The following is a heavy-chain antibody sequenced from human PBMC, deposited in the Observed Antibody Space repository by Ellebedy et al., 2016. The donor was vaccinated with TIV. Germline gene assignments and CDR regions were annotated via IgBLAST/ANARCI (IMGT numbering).Heavy chain of an antibody. Sequence: SETLSLXXAVYGGSSSGYYWSWIRQPPGKGLEWIGEINHSGSTNYNPSLKSRVTISVDTPKNQFSLKLSSVTAADTAVYYCAREPDGDGYNYYYYGLDVWGQGTTVTVSS. J-gene: IGHJ6*02. V-gene: IGHV4-34*01. D-gene: IGHD5-24*01. CDR1: GGSSSGYY. CDR3: AREPDGDGYNYYYYGLDV. CDR2: INHSGST.